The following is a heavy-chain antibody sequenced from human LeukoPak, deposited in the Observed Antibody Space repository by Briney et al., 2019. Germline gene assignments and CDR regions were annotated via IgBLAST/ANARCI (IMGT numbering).Heavy chain of an antibody. D-gene: IGHD3-10*01. CDR1: GGSISNYY. CDR3: ARHLRGYNSGSYPYYYYGMDV. Sequence: SETLSLTCTVSGGSISNYYWSWIRQSAGKGLEWIGYMYNSGTTNYNPSLKSRVTILVDTSKNQFSLKLSSVTAADTAVYYGARHLRGYNSGSYPYYYYGMDVWGQGTTVTVPS. V-gene: IGHV4-59*08. J-gene: IGHJ6*02. CDR2: MYNSGTT.